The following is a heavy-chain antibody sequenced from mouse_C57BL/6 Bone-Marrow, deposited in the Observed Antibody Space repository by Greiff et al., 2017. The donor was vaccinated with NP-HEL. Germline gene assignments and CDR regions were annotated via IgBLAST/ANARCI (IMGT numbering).Heavy chain of an antibody. CDR2: ISSGSSTI. CDR3: ARSYRGLYYYAMDY. J-gene: IGHJ4*01. V-gene: IGHV5-17*01. D-gene: IGHD2-12*01. CDR1: GFTFSDYG. Sequence: DVQLVESGGGLVKPGGSLKLSCAASGFTFSDYGMHWVRQAPEKGLEWVAYISSGSSTIYYADTVKGRFTISRDNAKNTLFLQRTRLRSEDTAMYYCARSYRGLYYYAMDYWGQGTSVTVSS.